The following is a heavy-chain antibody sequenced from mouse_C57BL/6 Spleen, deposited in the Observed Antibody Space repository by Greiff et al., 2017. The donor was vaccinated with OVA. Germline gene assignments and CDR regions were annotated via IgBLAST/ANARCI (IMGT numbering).Heavy chain of an antibody. J-gene: IGHJ2*01. CDR3: TRHGSDY. CDR2: IDPETGGT. Sequence: VQLQQSGAELVRPGASVTLSCKASGYTFTDYEMHWVKQTPVHGLEWIGAIDPETGGTADNQKFKGKAILTADKSSSTAYMELRSLTSEDSAVYYCTRHGSDYWGKGTTLTVSS. D-gene: IGHD1-1*01. CDR1: GYTFTDYE. V-gene: IGHV1-15*01.